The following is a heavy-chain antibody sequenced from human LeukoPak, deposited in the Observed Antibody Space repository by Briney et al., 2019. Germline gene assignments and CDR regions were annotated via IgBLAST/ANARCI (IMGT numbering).Heavy chain of an antibody. D-gene: IGHD6-19*01. J-gene: IGHJ4*02. CDR1: SASISSSDW. CDR3: ARVLEQQLVSAFKKAVAGTRGVYFDY. CDR2: IYHSGST. V-gene: IGHV4-4*02. Sequence: PSETLSLTCAVSSASISSSDWWNWVRQSPGKGLEWIGEIYHSGSTNYNPSLKSRVTISVDTSKNQFSLKLSSVTAADTAVYYCARVLEQQLVSAFKKAVAGTRGVYFDYWGQGTLVTVSS.